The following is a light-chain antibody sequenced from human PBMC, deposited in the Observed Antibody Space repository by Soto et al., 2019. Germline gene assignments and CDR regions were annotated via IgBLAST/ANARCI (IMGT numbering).Light chain of an antibody. Sequence: QSVLTQPASVSGSPGQSIAISCTGTSSDVGGFNYVSWYQQHPGKAPKFMIYGVSSRPSGVSDRFSGSKSGNTASLTISGLQAEDEADYYCSSYTTSSTYVFGTGTKVTVL. CDR3: SSYTTSSTYV. CDR1: SSDVGGFNY. J-gene: IGLJ1*01. V-gene: IGLV2-14*03. CDR2: GVS.